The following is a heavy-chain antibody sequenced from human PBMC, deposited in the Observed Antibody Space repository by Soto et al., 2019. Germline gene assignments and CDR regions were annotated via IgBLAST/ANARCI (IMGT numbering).Heavy chain of an antibody. J-gene: IGHJ4*02. CDR3: AREGLIAVAGVFDY. Sequence: SATLYLTCTVSGGSVISGSYYWSWIRQPPGKGLEWIGYIYYSGSTNYNPSLKSRVTISVDTSKNQFSLKLSSVTAADTAVYYCAREGLIAVAGVFDYWGQGTLVTVSS. CDR1: GGSVISGSYY. CDR2: IYYSGST. D-gene: IGHD6-19*01. V-gene: IGHV4-61*01.